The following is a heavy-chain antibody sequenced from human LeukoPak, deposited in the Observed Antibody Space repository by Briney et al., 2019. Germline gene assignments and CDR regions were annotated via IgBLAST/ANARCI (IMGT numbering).Heavy chain of an antibody. CDR2: IYTSGST. CDR3: AREHALYYDFWSGPPWGAFDI. D-gene: IGHD3-3*01. V-gene: IGHV4-4*07. Sequence: KTSETLSLTCTVSGGSISSYYWSWIRQPAGKGLEWIGRIYTSGSTNYNPSLKSRVTMSVDTSKNQFSLKLSSVTAADTAVYYCAREHALYYDFWSGPPWGAFDIWGQGTMVTVSS. CDR1: GGSISSYY. J-gene: IGHJ3*02.